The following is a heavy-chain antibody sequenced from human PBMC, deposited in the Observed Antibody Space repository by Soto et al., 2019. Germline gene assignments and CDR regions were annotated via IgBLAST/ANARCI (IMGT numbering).Heavy chain of an antibody. V-gene: IGHV4-59*01. CDR1: GGSFSRFY. CDR2: IQTRQNT. J-gene: IGHJ4*02. Sequence: PSETLSLTCTVSGGSFSRFYWTWIRQTPGKGLEWIGHIQTRQNTNYNPSLKSRVTISHDTSKSQFSLKLNSVTAADTAVYYCVRDTYFSDSSGYTRCFDYWGQGTLVTVSS. CDR3: VRDTYFSDSSGYTRCFDY. D-gene: IGHD3-22*01.